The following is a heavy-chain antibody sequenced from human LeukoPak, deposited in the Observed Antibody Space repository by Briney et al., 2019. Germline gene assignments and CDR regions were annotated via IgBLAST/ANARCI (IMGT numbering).Heavy chain of an antibody. J-gene: IGHJ4*02. CDR2: IYYSGST. D-gene: IGHD5-18*01. V-gene: IGHV4-59*01. Sequence: SETLSLTCTVSGGSISSYYWSWIRQPPGKGLEWIGYIYYSGSTNYNPSLKSRVTISVDTSKNQFSLKLSSVTAADTAVYYCARTETSSYGPPYYFDYWGQGTLVTVSS. CDR3: ARTETSSYGPPYYFDY. CDR1: GGSISSYY.